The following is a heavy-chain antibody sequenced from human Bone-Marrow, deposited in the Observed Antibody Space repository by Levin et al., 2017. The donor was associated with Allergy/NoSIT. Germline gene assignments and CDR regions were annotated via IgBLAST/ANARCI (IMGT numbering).Heavy chain of an antibody. V-gene: IGHV3-23*01. Sequence: GGSLRLSCAASGFTFSSYAMSWVRQAPGKGLEWVSAINYNGGATYYADSVKGRFTISRDNSKNMMNLQMNSLRDEDTAVYYCARRGYCTNGLCPTHPFEIWGQGTMVTVSS. CDR3: ARRGYCTNGLCPTHPFEI. CDR2: INYNGGAT. J-gene: IGHJ3*02. CDR1: GFTFSSYA. D-gene: IGHD2-8*01.